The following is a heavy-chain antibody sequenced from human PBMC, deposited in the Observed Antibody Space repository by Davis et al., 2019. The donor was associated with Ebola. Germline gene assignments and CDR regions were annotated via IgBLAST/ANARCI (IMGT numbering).Heavy chain of an antibody. D-gene: IGHD3-16*01. J-gene: IGHJ3*02. CDR1: GFTFSDYY. CDR3: VRDSGGALPDAFDI. Sequence: GESLKISCAASGFTFSDYYMSWIRQAPGKGLEWVSYISSSSSTIYYADSVKGRFTISRDNAKNSLYLQMNSLRAEDTAVYYCVRDSGGALPDAFDIWGQGTMVTVSS. CDR2: ISSSSSTI. V-gene: IGHV3-11*01.